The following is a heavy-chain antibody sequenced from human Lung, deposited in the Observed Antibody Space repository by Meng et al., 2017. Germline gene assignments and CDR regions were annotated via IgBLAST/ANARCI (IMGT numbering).Heavy chain of an antibody. CDR1: GGSFSDYY. V-gene: IGHV4-34*01. CDR3: ARGPTTMAHDFDY. CDR2: INHSGST. J-gene: IGHJ4*02. D-gene: IGHD4-11*01. Sequence: QVQLQQWGAGLLKPSETLSLTCVVSGGSFSDYYWSWIRQPPGKGLEWIGEINHSGSTNYNPSLESRATISVDTSQNNLSLKLSSVTAADSAVYYCARGPTTMAHDFDYWGPGTLVTVSS.